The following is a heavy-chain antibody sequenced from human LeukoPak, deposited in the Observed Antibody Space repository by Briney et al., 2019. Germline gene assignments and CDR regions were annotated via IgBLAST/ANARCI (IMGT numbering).Heavy chain of an antibody. CDR1: SGSFSGYY. V-gene: IGHV4-34*01. CDR3: ARGVVVAATHWFDP. D-gene: IGHD2-15*01. J-gene: IGHJ5*02. Sequence: SETLSLTCAVYSGSFSGYYWSWIRQPPGKELEWIGEINHSGSTNYNPSLKSRVTISVDTSKNQFSLKLSSVTAADTAVYYCARGVVVAATHWFDPWGQGTLVTVSS. CDR2: INHSGST.